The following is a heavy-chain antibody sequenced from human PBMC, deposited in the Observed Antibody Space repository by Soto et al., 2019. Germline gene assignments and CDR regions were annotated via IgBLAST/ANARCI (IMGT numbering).Heavy chain of an antibody. J-gene: IGHJ4*02. CDR1: GFSLSTSGMC. D-gene: IGHD3-22*01. CDR2: IDWDDDK. Sequence: ESGPTLVNPTQTLTLTCTFSGFSLSTSGMCVSWIRQPPGKALEWLARIDWDDDKYYSTSLKTRLTISKDTSKNQVVLTMTNMDPVDTATYYCARIGYYDSSGYRFDYWGRGTLVTVSS. V-gene: IGHV2-70*11. CDR3: ARIGYYDSSGYRFDY.